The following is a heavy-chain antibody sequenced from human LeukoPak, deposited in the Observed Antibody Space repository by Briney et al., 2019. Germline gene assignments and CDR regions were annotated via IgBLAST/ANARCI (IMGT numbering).Heavy chain of an antibody. V-gene: IGHV4-31*03. Sequence: KASETLSLTCTVSGGSISSGGYWWSWIRQYPGKGLEWIGYIYYSGSICYNPSLRSRVTMSVDTSQNQYSLKLNSVTAADTAVYYCARAIVTPSGYVWYFDLWGRGTLVTVSS. CDR1: GGSISSGGYW. D-gene: IGHD3-3*01. CDR2: IYYSGSI. J-gene: IGHJ2*01. CDR3: ARAIVTPSGYVWYFDL.